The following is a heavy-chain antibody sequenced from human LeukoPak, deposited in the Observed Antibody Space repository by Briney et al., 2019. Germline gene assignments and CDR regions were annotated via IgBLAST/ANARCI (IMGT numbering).Heavy chain of an antibody. CDR3: AIYQSKEPGVFEI. Sequence: SVKVSCKASGGTFSSYAISWVRQAPGQGLEWMGGIIPIFGTANYAQKFQGRVTITADESTSTAHMGLSSLRSEDMAVYYCAIYQSKEPGVFEIWAKGQWSPSLQ. V-gene: IGHV1-69*13. CDR2: IIPIFGTA. J-gene: IGHJ3*02. CDR1: GGTFSSYA. D-gene: IGHD2-8*01.